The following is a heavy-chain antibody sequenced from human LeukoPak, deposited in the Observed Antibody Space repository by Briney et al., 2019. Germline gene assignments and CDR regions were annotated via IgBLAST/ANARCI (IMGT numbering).Heavy chain of an antibody. CDR1: GGSISSGGYY. Sequence: SQALSLTCTVSGGSISSGGYYWSWIRQHLGKGLEWIGYIYYSGSTYYNPSLKSRVTISVDTSKNQFSLKLSSVTAADTAVYYCARAAGSPYNWFDPWGQGTLVTVSS. CDR2: IYYSGST. V-gene: IGHV4-31*03. CDR3: ARAAGSPYNWFDP. D-gene: IGHD3-10*01. J-gene: IGHJ5*02.